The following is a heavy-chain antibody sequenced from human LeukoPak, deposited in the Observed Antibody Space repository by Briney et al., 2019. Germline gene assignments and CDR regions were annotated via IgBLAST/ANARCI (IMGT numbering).Heavy chain of an antibody. D-gene: IGHD2-2*01. CDR3: AKDEGYCSDTSCYGDALDI. CDR1: GFTFDDYA. Sequence: AGGSLRLSCAASGFTFDDYAMHWVRQAPGKGLEWVSGISWNSGSIGYADSVKGRFTISRDNAKNSLYLQMNSLRAEDMALYYCAKDEGYCSDTSCYGDALDIWGQGTMVTVSS. J-gene: IGHJ3*02. CDR2: ISWNSGSI. V-gene: IGHV3-9*03.